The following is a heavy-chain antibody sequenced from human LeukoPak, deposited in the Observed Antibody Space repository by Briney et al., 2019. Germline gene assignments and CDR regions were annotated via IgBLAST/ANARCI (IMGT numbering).Heavy chain of an antibody. Sequence: TGGSLRLSCAASGFTVSSNYMSWVRQAPGKRLEWVSVIYSGGSTYYADSVKGRFIISRDNSKNTLYLQMNSLRAEDTAVYYCARRRLYDFWSGYPGYYYYYYYMDVWGKGTTVTVSS. CDR3: ARRRLYDFWSGYPGYYYYYYYMDV. J-gene: IGHJ6*03. V-gene: IGHV3-66*02. CDR1: GFTVSSNY. D-gene: IGHD3-3*01. CDR2: IYSGGST.